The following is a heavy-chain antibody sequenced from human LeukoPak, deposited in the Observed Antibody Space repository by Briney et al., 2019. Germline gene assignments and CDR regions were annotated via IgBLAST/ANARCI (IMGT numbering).Heavy chain of an antibody. D-gene: IGHD2-15*01. CDR2: TRYDGNNK. Sequence: GGSLRLSCAASGFTFRSYGMHWVRQAPGKGLEWVAFTRYDGNNKYYADSVKGRFTISRDNSKNTLYLQMNSLRAEDTAVYYCAKVITTDIYYFDYWGQGTLVTVSS. CDR1: GFTFRSYG. J-gene: IGHJ4*02. CDR3: AKVITTDIYYFDY. V-gene: IGHV3-30*02.